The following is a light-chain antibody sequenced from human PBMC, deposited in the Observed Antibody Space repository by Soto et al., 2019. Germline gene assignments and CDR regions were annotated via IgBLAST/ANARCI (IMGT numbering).Light chain of an antibody. CDR2: DAS. V-gene: IGKV1-5*01. CDR3: QQYNSYSPRT. J-gene: IGKJ1*01. Sequence: DIQMTQSPSTLSASVGDRVTITCRASQSISSWLAWYQQKPGKAPKLLIYDASSLESGVPSRFSGSGSGTEFTLTISSLQPDDFATYYCQQYNSYSPRTFXQGTKADIK. CDR1: QSISSW.